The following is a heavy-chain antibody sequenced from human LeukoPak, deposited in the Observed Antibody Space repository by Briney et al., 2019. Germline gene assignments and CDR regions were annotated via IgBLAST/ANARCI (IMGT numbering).Heavy chain of an antibody. Sequence: GGSLRLSCEGSGFSFNGYAMSWVRQAPGKGLEWVAVTGGSDDNTHYADSVKGRFSISRDTSENRLFLQMNSLRPDDSALYYCTKDLMTVFSSGWYLAYWGQGTLVTVSS. CDR3: TKDLMTVFSSGWYLAY. CDR2: TGGSDDNT. J-gene: IGHJ4*02. D-gene: IGHD6-19*01. CDR1: GFSFNGYA. V-gene: IGHV3-23*01.